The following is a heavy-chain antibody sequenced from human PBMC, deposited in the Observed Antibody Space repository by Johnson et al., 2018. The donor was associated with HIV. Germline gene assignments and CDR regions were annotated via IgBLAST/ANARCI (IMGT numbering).Heavy chain of an antibody. V-gene: IGHV3-30-3*01. J-gene: IGHJ3*02. Sequence: QVQLVESGGGVVQPGRSLRLSCAASGFTFSSYAVHWVRQAPGKGLEWVAVISYDGSNKYYADSVKGRFTISRDNPKNTLYLQMNSLRAEDTAVYYCARASDAFDIWGQGTMVTVSS. CDR3: ARASDAFDI. CDR2: ISYDGSNK. CDR1: GFTFSSYA.